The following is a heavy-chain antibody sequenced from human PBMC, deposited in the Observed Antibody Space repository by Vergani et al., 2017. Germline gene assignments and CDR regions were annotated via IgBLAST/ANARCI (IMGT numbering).Heavy chain of an antibody. Sequence: QVQLQESGPGLVKPSQTLSLTCTVSGCSISSGGYYWSWIRQHPGKGLEWIGYIYYSGSTYYNPSLKSRVTISVDTSKNQFSLKLSSVTAADTAVYYCAGGSGGSIQPKGFDPWGQGTLVTVSS. CDR2: IYYSGST. J-gene: IGHJ5*02. D-gene: IGHD2-15*01. V-gene: IGHV4-31*03. CDR1: GCSISSGGYY. CDR3: AGGSGGSIQPKGFDP.